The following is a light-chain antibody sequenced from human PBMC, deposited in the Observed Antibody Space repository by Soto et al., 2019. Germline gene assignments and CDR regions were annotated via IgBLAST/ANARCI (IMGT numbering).Light chain of an antibody. CDR2: DVT. CDR3: SSYTTIKTGI. J-gene: IGLJ2*01. CDR1: SSDVGAYNY. Sequence: QSALAQPASVSGSPGQSITISCTGTSSDVGAYNYVSWYHQHHPGKAPELIMYDVTDRPSGVSTRFYGSKSGNTASLTISGLQAEDEGDDYCSSYTTIKTGIFGGGTKVTVL. V-gene: IGLV2-14*01.